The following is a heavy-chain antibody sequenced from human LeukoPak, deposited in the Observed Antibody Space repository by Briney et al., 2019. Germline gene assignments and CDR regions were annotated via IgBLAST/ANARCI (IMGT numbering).Heavy chain of an antibody. J-gene: IGHJ6*04. CDR2: ISAYNGNT. Sequence: ASVKVCCKASGYTFTSYGISWVRQAPGQGLEWMGWISAYNGNTNYAQKLQGRVTMTTDTSTSTAYMELRSLRSDDTAVYYCARAYGSGSLSRMDVWGKGTTVTVSS. CDR3: ARAYGSGSLSRMDV. V-gene: IGHV1-18*04. D-gene: IGHD3-10*01. CDR1: GYTFTSYG.